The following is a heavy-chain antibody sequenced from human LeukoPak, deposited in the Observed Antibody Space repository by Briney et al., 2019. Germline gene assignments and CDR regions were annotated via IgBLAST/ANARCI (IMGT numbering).Heavy chain of an antibody. Sequence: ASVKVSCKVSGYIFTELSMHWVRQAPGQGLEWMGSFNPEDGETFYAQKFQGRVNMTEDTSTDTAYMELSSLSYDDTAVYYCATDGAGDYLNHWGQGTLVTVSS. CDR1: GYIFTELS. D-gene: IGHD4-17*01. CDR2: FNPEDGET. V-gene: IGHV1-24*01. J-gene: IGHJ4*02. CDR3: ATDGAGDYLNH.